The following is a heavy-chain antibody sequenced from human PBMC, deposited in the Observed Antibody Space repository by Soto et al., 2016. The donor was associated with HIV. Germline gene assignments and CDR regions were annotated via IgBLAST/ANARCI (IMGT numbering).Heavy chain of an antibody. CDR2: IKSKTDGGTT. Sequence: EVQPVESGGGLVKPGGSLRLSCAASGFTFSDAWMSWVRQAPGKGLEWVGRIKSKTDGGTTDYAAPVKGRFTISRDDSKNTLYLQMNSLKTEDTAVYYCSTVVAWSLFDYWGQGTLVTVSS. V-gene: IGHV3-15*01. CDR3: STVVAWSLFDY. CDR1: GFTFSDAW. D-gene: IGHD5-12*01. J-gene: IGHJ4*02.